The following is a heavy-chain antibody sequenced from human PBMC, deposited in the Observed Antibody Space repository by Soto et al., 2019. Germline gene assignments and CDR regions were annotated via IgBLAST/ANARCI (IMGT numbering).Heavy chain of an antibody. Sequence: QVQLQQWGAGLLKPSETLSLTCAVYGGSFSGYYWSWIRQPPGKGLEWIGEINYSGSTNYNPSLKSRVTISVDTSKNQFSLKLSSVTAADTAVYYCARRTDITIFGVVTFDYWGQGTLVTVSS. CDR3: ARRTDITIFGVVTFDY. CDR2: INYSGST. V-gene: IGHV4-34*01. J-gene: IGHJ4*02. CDR1: GGSFSGYY. D-gene: IGHD3-3*01.